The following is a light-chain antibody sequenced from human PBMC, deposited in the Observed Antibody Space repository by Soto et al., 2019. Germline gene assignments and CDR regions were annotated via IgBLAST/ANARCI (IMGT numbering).Light chain of an antibody. CDR2: EVT. CDR3: RSYAGSNVLV. V-gene: IGLV2-8*01. Sequence: QSALTHPPSASGTPGQSVTISCTGTSSDVGYYDYGSWYQQHPGKAPKLIIYEVTKPPSGVPDRFSGSKSVNTAPLTVSGLQDEDEADYYCRSYAGSNVLVFGTGTKLTVL. CDR1: SSDVGYYDY. J-gene: IGLJ1*01.